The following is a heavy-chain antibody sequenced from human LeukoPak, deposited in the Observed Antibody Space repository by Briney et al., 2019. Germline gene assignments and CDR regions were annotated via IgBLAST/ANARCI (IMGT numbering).Heavy chain of an antibody. V-gene: IGHV4-30-4*01. J-gene: IGHJ6*02. CDR3: ARASEDTAMDPYNYYGMDV. CDR2: IYYSGST. CDR1: GGSISSGDYY. Sequence: SETLSFTCTVSGGSISSGDYYWSWIRQPPGKGLEWIGYIYYSGSTYYNPSLKSRVTISVDRSKNQFSLKLSSVTAADTAVYYCARASEDTAMDPYNYYGMDVWGQGTTVTVSS. D-gene: IGHD5-18*01.